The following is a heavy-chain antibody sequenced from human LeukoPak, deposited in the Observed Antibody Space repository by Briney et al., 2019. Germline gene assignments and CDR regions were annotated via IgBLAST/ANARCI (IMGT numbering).Heavy chain of an antibody. CDR3: ARAGGSSWYGHYYYGMDV. J-gene: IGHJ6*02. V-gene: IGHV1-2*02. CDR2: INPNSGGT. Sequence: ASVKVSCKASGYTFTGYYMHWVRQAPGQGLEWMGWINPNSGGTNYAQKFQGRVTMTRDTSISTAYMELSRLRSDDTAVYYCARAGGSSWYGHYYYGMDVWGQGTTVTVSS. CDR1: GYTFTGYY. D-gene: IGHD6-13*01.